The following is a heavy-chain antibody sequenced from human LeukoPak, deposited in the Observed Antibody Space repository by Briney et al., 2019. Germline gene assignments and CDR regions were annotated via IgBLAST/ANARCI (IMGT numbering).Heavy chain of an antibody. CDR1: GGSISSYY. CDR2: IYTSGST. CDR3: ARHGTISARYCSSTSCYHLFDY. J-gene: IGHJ4*02. Sequence: SETLSLTCTVSGGSISSYYWSWIRQPAGKGLEWIGRIYTSGSTNYNPSLKSRVTMSVDTSKNQFSLKLSSVTAADTAVYYCARHGTISARYCSSTSCYHLFDYWGQGTLVTVSS. V-gene: IGHV4-4*07. D-gene: IGHD2-2*01.